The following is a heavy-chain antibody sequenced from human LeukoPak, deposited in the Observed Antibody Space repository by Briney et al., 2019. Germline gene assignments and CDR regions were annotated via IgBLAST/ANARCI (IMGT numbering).Heavy chain of an antibody. Sequence: GGSLRLSCEASGFTFDDCAMHWVRQAPGQGLEWVSLTSGDGSSTYYADSVKGRFTISRDNSKNSLYLQMNSLTTEDTAFYYCAKEKIAAALDYWGQGTLVTVSS. CDR3: AKEKIAAALDY. CDR1: GFTFDDCA. V-gene: IGHV3-43*02. CDR2: TSGDGSST. J-gene: IGHJ4*02. D-gene: IGHD6-13*01.